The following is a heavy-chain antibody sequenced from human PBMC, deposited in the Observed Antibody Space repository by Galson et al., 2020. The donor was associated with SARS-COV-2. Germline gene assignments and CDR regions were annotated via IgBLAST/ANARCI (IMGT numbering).Heavy chain of an antibody. D-gene: IGHD4-17*01. CDR3: ARDPAPLYGDNYYYGMDV. J-gene: IGHJ6*02. CDR2: IYYSGST. Sequence: SQTLSLTCTVSGGSISSGGYYWSWIRQHPGKGLEWIGYIYYSGSTSYHPSLRSRVTISVDLSKNQLSLKVTSVTAADTAVYYCARDPAPLYGDNYYYGMDVWGRGTTVTVSS. CDR1: GGSISSGGYY. V-gene: IGHV4-61*08.